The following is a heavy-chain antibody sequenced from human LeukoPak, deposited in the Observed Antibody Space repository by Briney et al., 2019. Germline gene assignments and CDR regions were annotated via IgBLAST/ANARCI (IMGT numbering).Heavy chain of an antibody. D-gene: IGHD3-9*01. V-gene: IGHV3-21*01. CDR3: AREGYGLSTGPDY. CDR2: ISSSSSYI. J-gene: IGHJ4*02. CDR1: GFTFSSYS. Sequence: GGSLRLSCAASGFTFSSYSMNWVRQAPGKGLEWVSSISSSSSYIYYADSVKGRFTTSRDNAKNSLYLQMNSLRAEDTAVYYCAREGYGLSTGPDYWGQGTLVTVSS.